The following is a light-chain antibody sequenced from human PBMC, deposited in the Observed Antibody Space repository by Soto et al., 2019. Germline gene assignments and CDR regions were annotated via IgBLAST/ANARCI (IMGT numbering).Light chain of an antibody. V-gene: IGKV1-16*02. CDR3: QQYENYPST. CDR1: QGIRNH. CDR2: DAS. Sequence: DIQMTQSPFSLSASVGDRVTITCRASQGIRNHLAWFQQKPGKAPKSLIYDASSLQSGVPSKFSGSGSGTDFTLTINSLQPEDFATYYCQQYENYPSTFGPGTKVDIK. J-gene: IGKJ3*01.